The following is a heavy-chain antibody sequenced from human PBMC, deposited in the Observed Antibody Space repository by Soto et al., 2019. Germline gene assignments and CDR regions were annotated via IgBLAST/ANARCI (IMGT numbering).Heavy chain of an antibody. V-gene: IGHV5-10-1*01. J-gene: IGHJ3*02. D-gene: IGHD6-13*01. Sequence: GESLKISCKGSGYSFTSYWISWVRQMPGKGLEWMGRIDPSDSYTNYSPSFQGHVTISADKSISTAYLQWSSLKASDTAMYYCARREYSSRERVAFDIWGQGTMVTVSS. CDR3: ARREYSSRERVAFDI. CDR2: IDPSDSYT. CDR1: GYSFTSYW.